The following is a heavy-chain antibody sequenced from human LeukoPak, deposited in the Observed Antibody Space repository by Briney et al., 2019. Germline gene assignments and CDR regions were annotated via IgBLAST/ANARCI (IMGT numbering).Heavy chain of an antibody. CDR1: GFTVSSNY. Sequence: GGSLRLSRAASGFTVSSNYMSWVRQAPGKGLEWISGISASGHYTYTADSLKGRFTISRDNSKNTLYLPMNSLRAEDTALYYCAKDGSWGDYYFYFYIDVWGKGTTVTVSS. D-gene: IGHD3-16*01. V-gene: IGHV3-23*01. CDR3: AKDGSWGDYYFYFYIDV. CDR2: ISASGHYT. J-gene: IGHJ6*03.